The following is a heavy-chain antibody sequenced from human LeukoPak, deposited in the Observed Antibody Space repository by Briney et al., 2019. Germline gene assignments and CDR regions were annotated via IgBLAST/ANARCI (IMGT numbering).Heavy chain of an antibody. CDR1: GFTFSSYA. Sequence: PGGSLRLSCAASGFTFSSYAMSWVRQAPGKGLEWVSAISGSGGSTYYADSVKGRFTISRDNSKNTLYLQMNSLRAEDTAVYYCASILLRYFDWPDDAFDIWGQGTMVTVSS. CDR2: ISGSGGST. D-gene: IGHD3-9*01. CDR3: ASILLRYFDWPDDAFDI. V-gene: IGHV3-23*01. J-gene: IGHJ3*02.